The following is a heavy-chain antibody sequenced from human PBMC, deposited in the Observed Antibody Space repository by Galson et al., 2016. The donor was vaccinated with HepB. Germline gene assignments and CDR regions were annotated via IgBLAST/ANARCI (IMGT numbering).Heavy chain of an antibody. D-gene: IGHD1-14*01. Sequence: SVKVSCKASGYRFTSSSISWVRQAPGQGFEWMGFICAYNGHTYYAQNVQGRLTMTADTSTSTPYMELMSLRPDDTAVYFCARTHPEFDWFVIWGQGTLVTVSS. CDR1: GYRFTSSS. V-gene: IGHV1-18*01. J-gene: IGHJ5*02. CDR2: ICAYNGHT. CDR3: ARTHPEFDWFVI.